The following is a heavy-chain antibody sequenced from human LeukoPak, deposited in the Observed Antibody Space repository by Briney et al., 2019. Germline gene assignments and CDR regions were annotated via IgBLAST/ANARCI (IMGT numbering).Heavy chain of an antibody. CDR1: GFTFSVYY. J-gene: IGHJ4*02. CDR2: ISSSGSTI. V-gene: IGHV3-11*01. Sequence: GGSLRLSCAASGFTFSVYYMSWIRQAPGKGLEWVSYISSSGSTIYYADSVKGRFTISRDNAKNSLYLQMNSLRAEDTAVYYCARDYYYDSSGYSRYWGQGTLVTVSS. D-gene: IGHD3-22*01. CDR3: ARDYYYDSSGYSRY.